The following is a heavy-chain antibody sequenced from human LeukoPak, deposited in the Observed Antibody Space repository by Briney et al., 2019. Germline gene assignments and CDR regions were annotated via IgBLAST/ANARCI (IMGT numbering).Heavy chain of an antibody. CDR2: IYPGDSDT. CDR1: GYSFTSYW. CDR3: ARSEGSGSYWYYYYGMDV. Sequence: GESLKISCKGSGYSFTSYWIGWVRQMPGKGLEWMGIIYPGDSDTRYSPFFQGQVTISADKSISTAYLQWSSLKASDTAMYYCARSEGSGSYWYYYYGMDVWGQGTTVTVSS. J-gene: IGHJ6*02. V-gene: IGHV5-51*01. D-gene: IGHD1-26*01.